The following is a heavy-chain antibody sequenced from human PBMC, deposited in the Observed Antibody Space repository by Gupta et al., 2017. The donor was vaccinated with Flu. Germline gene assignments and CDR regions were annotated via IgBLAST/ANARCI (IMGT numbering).Heavy chain of an antibody. CDR1: GGSLICSY. J-gene: IGHJ1*01. D-gene: IGHD7-27*01. CDR3: TRHLGCNHGD. CDR2: ISQSGST. V-gene: IGHV4-34*01. Sequence: QVEVKQWGAGRLKPSETLSLTCVVYGGSLICSYWSWIRQRPGEGLEWIGEISQSGSTKYNPSLKSRVIISVDTSENQISLKLRSVTAADAAVYYCTRHLGCNHGDWGQGTLVTVSS.